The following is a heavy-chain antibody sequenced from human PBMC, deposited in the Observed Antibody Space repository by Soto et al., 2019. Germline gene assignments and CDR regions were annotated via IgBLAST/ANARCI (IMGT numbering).Heavy chain of an antibody. D-gene: IGHD3-10*01. CDR2: IYYSGST. Sequence: QLQLQESGPGLVKPSETLSLTCTVSGGSISSSSYYWGWIRQPPGKGLEWIGSIYYSGSTYYNPFLKSRVTISVDTSKNQFSLKLSSVTAADTAVYYCASRRYYGSGSYSIFYFDYWGQGTLVTVSS. CDR3: ASRRYYGSGSYSIFYFDY. J-gene: IGHJ4*02. CDR1: GGSISSSSYY. V-gene: IGHV4-39*01.